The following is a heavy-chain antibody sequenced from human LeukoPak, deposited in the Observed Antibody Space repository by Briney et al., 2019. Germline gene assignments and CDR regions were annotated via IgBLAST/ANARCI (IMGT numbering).Heavy chain of an antibody. CDR2: INHSGST. J-gene: IGHJ2*01. CDR3: AGSDTTGYSPREWDYWYFDL. V-gene: IGHV4-34*01. Sequence: SETLSLTCAVYGGSFSGYYWSWIRQPPGKGLEWIGEINHSGSTNYNPSLKSRVTISVDTSKNQFSLKLSSVTAADTAVYYCAGSDTTGYSPREWDYWYFDLWGRGTLVTVSS. D-gene: IGHD3-9*01. CDR1: GGSFSGYY.